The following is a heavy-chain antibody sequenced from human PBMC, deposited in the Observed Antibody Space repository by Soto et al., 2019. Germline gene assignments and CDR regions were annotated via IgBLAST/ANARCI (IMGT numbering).Heavy chain of an antibody. V-gene: IGHV6-1*01. CDR3: ARDGSDSSIWYSYFQH. J-gene: IGHJ1*01. Sequence: TLSLTCAISGDSVSSNSAAWSWIRQSPSRGLEWLGRTYYRSKWYDDYATSVKSRITINAETSKNQFSLHLNSVTPEDTAVYYCARDGSDSSIWYSYFQHWGQGALVTVSS. CDR1: GDSVSSNSAA. CDR2: TYYRSKWYD. D-gene: IGHD6-13*01.